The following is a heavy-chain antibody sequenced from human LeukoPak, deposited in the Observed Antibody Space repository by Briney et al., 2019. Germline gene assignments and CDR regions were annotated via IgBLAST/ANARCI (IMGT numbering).Heavy chain of an antibody. V-gene: IGHV3-23*01. J-gene: IGHJ6*03. CDR1: GFTFSSYA. Sequence: PGGSLRLSCAASGFTFSSYAMSWVRQAPGKGLEWVSAISGSGGSTYYADSVKGRFTISRDNSKNTLYLQVNSLRAEDTAVYYCAKDRSYYDFWSGYENYYYYYMDVWGKGTTVTVSS. CDR3: AKDRSYYDFWSGYENYYYYYMDV. D-gene: IGHD3-3*01. CDR2: ISGSGGST.